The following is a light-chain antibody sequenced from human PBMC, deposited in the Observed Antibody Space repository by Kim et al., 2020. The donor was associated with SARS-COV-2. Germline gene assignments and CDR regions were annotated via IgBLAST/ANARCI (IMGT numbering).Light chain of an antibody. Sequence: DIVFPPSPATLSLSPGERATLSCRASQNIGTDLAWYQQKAGQAPRLLIYHASKRATGIPARFSGSGSGTDFTLTVTSLESEDFAVYFCQQRSHWVTFGGGTKLEI. CDR2: HAS. J-gene: IGKJ4*01. CDR1: QNIGTD. V-gene: IGKV3-11*01. CDR3: QQRSHWVT.